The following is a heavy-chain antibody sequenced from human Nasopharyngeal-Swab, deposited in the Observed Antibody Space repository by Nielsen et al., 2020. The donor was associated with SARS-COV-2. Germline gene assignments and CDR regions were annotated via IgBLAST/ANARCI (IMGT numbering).Heavy chain of an antibody. V-gene: IGHV3-21*01. J-gene: IGHJ4*02. Sequence: GESLKISCAASGFTFSSYSMNWVRQAPGKGLEWVSSISSSSSYIYYADSVKGRFTISRDNAKNSLYLQMNSLRAEDTAVYYCARALRTFGGVIVNFDYWGQGTLVTVSS. CDR3: ARALRTFGGVIVNFDY. D-gene: IGHD3-16*02. CDR1: GFTFSSYS. CDR2: ISSSSSYI.